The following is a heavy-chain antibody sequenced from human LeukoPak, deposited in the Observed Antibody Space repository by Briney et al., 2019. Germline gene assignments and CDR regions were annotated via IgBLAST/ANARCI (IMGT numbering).Heavy chain of an antibody. CDR2: ISGSGGST. J-gene: IGHJ4*02. Sequence: GGSLRLSCAASGFTFSSYAMSWVRQAPGKGLEWVSAISGSGGSTYYADSVKGRFTISRDNSKNTLYLQMNSLRAEDTAVYYCAINDFWSGYYSYYFDYWGQGTLVTVSS. CDR1: GFTFSSYA. V-gene: IGHV3-23*01. CDR3: AINDFWSGYYSYYFDY. D-gene: IGHD3-3*01.